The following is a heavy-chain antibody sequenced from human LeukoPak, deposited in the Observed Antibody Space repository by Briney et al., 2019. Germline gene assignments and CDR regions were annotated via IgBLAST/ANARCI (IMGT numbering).Heavy chain of an antibody. CDR2: MNPNSGNT. D-gene: IGHD3-22*01. J-gene: IGHJ5*02. CDR3: ARGYNYGGSSGYYFSSTWFDP. CDR1: GYTFISYD. V-gene: IGHV1-8*03. Sequence: ASVKVSCKASGYTFISYDINWVRQATGQGLEWMGWMNPNSGNTGYAQKFQGRVTITRNTSISTAYMELSSLRSEDTAVYYCARGYNYGGSSGYYFSSTWFDPWGQGTLVTVSS.